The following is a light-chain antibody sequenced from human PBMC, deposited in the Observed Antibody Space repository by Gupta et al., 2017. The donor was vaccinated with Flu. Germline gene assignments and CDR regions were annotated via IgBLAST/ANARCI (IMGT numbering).Light chain of an antibody. Sequence: DIQMTQSPSSLSASVGDRVTITCRASQGISHDLGWYQQKPGQAPKRLIYETYNLQSGVPSRFSGSGSGTEFTLTISGLQPADFATYYCLQYNRYPWTFGQGTKVEIK. V-gene: IGKV1-17*01. CDR1: QGISHD. CDR2: ETY. CDR3: LQYNRYPWT. J-gene: IGKJ1*01.